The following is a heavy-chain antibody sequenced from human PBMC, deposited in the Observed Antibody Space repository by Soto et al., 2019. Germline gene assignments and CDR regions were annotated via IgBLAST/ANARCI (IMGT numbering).Heavy chain of an antibody. CDR3: ASAAVTGTAGLDF. D-gene: IGHD6-19*01. J-gene: IGHJ4*02. Sequence: ASVKVSCKASGYTFSGCYMHWVRQAPGQGLEWMGWINPNSGGTKPAEKFQGRVTMTRDTSISTAYMELSRLTSDDTAVYYCASAAVTGTAGLDFWGQGTQVTVSS. CDR1: GYTFSGCY. V-gene: IGHV1-2*02. CDR2: INPNSGGT.